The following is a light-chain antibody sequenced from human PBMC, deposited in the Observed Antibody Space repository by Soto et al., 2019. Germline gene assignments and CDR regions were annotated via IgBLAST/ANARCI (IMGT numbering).Light chain of an antibody. CDR1: NNDIGSYTS. CDR2: EVS. CDR3: SSFTSSSTVV. Sequence: QSVLTQPASVSGSPGQSLTISCTGTNNDIGSYTSVSWFQHHPGKAPKLMIYEVSNRPSGVSNRFSGSKSGKTASLTISGLQPEDEGTYYCSSFTSSSTVVFGGGNKLTVL. V-gene: IGLV2-14*01. J-gene: IGLJ2*01.